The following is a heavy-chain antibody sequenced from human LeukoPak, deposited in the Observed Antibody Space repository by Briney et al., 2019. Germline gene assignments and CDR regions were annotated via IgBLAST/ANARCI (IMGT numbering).Heavy chain of an antibody. CDR1: VFTFSSYS. CDR2: ISSSSTTI. V-gene: IGHV3-48*04. J-gene: IGHJ4*02. CDR3: ATSSSYD. Sequence: GSLRLSCAASVFTFSSYSMNWVRQAPGKGLEWVSYISSSSTTIYYADFVKGRFTISRDNAKNSLYLQMNSLRAEDTAVYYCATSSSYDWGQGTLVTISS. D-gene: IGHD6-13*01.